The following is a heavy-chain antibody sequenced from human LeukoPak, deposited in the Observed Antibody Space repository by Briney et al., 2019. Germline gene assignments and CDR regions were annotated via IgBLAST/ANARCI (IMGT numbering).Heavy chain of an antibody. J-gene: IGHJ4*02. CDR2: ISISGDDI. D-gene: IGHD5-18*01. CDR1: GFRFNDYY. CDR3: ARGSRGYSYGYRVYFDY. Sequence: GGSLRLSCAASGFRFNDYYMSWIRQPPGKGLEWVSYISISGDDIYYADSVKGRFTISRDNARNSLYLQMNSLRVEDTAVYYCARGSRGYSYGYRVYFDYWGQGTLVTVSS. V-gene: IGHV3-11*04.